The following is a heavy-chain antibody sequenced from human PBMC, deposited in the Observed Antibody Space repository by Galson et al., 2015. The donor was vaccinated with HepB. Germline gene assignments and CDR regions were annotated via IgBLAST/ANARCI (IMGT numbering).Heavy chain of an antibody. J-gene: IGHJ6*02. Sequence: SVKVSCKASGYTFTSYGISWVRQAPGQGLEWMGWISAYNGNTNYAQKLQGRVTMTTDSSTSTAYMELGSLRSDDTAVYYCARVGAAAIYYYYAMDVWGQGTTVTVSS. CDR1: GYTFTSYG. CDR3: ARVGAAAIYYYYAMDV. D-gene: IGHD6-13*01. V-gene: IGHV1-18*01. CDR2: ISAYNGNT.